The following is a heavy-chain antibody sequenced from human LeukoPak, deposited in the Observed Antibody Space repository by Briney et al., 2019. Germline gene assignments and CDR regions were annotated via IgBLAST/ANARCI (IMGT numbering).Heavy chain of an antibody. J-gene: IGHJ3*02. D-gene: IGHD4-17*01. CDR1: GYTFTSYG. V-gene: IGHV1-18*01. CDR3: ARGQLLMTTGAFDI. Sequence: ASVKVSCKASGYTFTSYGISWVRQAPGQGLEWMGWISAYNGNTNYAQKLQGRVTMTTDTSTSTAYMELRSLRSEDTAVYYCARGQLLMTTGAFDIWGQGTMVTVSS. CDR2: ISAYNGNT.